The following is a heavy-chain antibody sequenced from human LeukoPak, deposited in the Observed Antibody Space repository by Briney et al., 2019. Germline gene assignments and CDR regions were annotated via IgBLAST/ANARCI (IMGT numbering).Heavy chain of an antibody. CDR2: INPSGGST. V-gene: IGHV1-46*01. Sequence: ASVKVSCKASGYTFTGYYMHWVRQAPGQGLEWMGIINPSGGSTSYAQKFQGRVTMTRDTSTSTVYMELSSLRSEDTAVYYCARGYCSSTSCYTASPRFDYWGQGTLVTVSS. CDR3: ARGYCSSTSCYTASPRFDY. CDR1: GYTFTGYY. J-gene: IGHJ4*02. D-gene: IGHD2-2*02.